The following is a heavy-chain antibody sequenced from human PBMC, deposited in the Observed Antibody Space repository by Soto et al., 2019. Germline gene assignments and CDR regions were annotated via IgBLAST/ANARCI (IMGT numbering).Heavy chain of an antibody. D-gene: IGHD2-2*01. V-gene: IGHV3-66*01. CDR1: GFTVSSNY. CDR2: IYSGGSP. Sequence: GGSLRLSCAASGFTVSSNYMSWVRQAPGKGLEWVSVIYSGGSPYYADSVKGRFTISRDNSKNTLYLQMNSLRAEDTAVYYCARDPYYLPAPTHYYYMDVWGKGTTVTVSS. J-gene: IGHJ6*03. CDR3: ARDPYYLPAPTHYYYMDV.